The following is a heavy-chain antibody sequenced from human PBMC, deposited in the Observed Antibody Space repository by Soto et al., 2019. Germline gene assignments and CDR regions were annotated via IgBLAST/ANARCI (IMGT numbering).Heavy chain of an antibody. CDR3: ARERPSTVTTRNNWFDP. Sequence: ASVKVSCKASGYTFTGYYMHWVRQAPGQGLEWMGLINPNSGSTNYNPSLKSRVTISVDTSKNQFSLKLSSVTAADTAVYYCARERPSTVTTRNNWFDPWGQGTLVTVSS. CDR2: INPNSGST. J-gene: IGHJ5*02. V-gene: IGHV1-2*02. CDR1: GYTFTGYY. D-gene: IGHD4-17*01.